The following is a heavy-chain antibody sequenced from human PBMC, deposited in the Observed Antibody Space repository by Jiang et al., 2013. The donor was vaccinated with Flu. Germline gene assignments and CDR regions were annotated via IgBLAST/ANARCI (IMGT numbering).Heavy chain of an antibody. J-gene: IGHJ4*02. CDR1: GFTFSNYA. CDR3: AKVNYDDYDPFDC. CDR2: ISGGGGST. D-gene: IGHD4-17*01. V-gene: IGHV3-23*01. Sequence: QLLESGGGLVQPGGSLRLSCAASGFTFSNYAMNWVRQAPGKGLEWVSTISGGGGSTYYADSVKGRFTISRDNSKNTLYLQMNSLGAEDTAVYYCAKVNYDDYDPFDCWGQGTLVSVSS.